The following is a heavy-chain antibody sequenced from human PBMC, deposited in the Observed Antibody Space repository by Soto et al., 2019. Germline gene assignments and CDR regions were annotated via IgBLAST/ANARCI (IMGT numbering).Heavy chain of an antibody. J-gene: IGHJ4*02. CDR3: SRVDPGETSPFDH. CDR2: INPSGGST. D-gene: IGHD3-10*01. Sequence: ASVKVSCKASGYTFASYYMHWVRQAPGQGLEWMGIINPSGGSTSYAQKFQGRVTMTRDTSTSTVYMELSSLRSEDTAVYYCSRVDPGETSPFDHWGQGTLVTVSS. CDR1: GYTFASYY. V-gene: IGHV1-46*03.